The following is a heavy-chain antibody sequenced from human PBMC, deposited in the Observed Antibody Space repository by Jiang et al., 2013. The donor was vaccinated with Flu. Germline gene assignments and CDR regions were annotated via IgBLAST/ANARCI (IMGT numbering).Heavy chain of an antibody. CDR3: ARDPDTPMERYFDC. D-gene: IGHD5-18*01. CDR2: ISDSSRTI. CDR1: GFTFSTYS. J-gene: IGHJ4*02. Sequence: VQLVESGGGLVQSGGSLRLSCEASGFTFSTYSMNWVRQAPGKGLEWVSYISDSSRTIYYADSIKGRFTISRDNAKNSLYLQMNILRAEDTAVYYCARDPDTPMERYFDCWGQGTLVTVSS. V-gene: IGHV3-48*01.